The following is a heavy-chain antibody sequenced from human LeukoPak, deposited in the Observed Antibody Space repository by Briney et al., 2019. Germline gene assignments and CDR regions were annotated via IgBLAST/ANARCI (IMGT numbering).Heavy chain of an antibody. Sequence: ASVKVSCKASGGTFSSYAISWVRQAPGQGLEWMGGIIPIFGTANYAQKFQGRVTITADESTSTAYMELSSLRSEDTAVYYCARLGATADVDYWGQGTWSPSPQ. CDR1: GGTFSSYA. V-gene: IGHV1-69*13. CDR3: ARLGATADVDY. CDR2: IIPIFGTA. J-gene: IGHJ4*02. D-gene: IGHD1-26*01.